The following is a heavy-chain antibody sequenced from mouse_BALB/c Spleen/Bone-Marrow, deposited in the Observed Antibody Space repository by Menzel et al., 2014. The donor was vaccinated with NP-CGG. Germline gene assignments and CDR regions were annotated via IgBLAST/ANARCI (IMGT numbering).Heavy chain of an antibody. Sequence: LQQSGGDLVKPGGSLKLSCAASGFTFSTYIMSWVRRTPEKRLEWVATISSGGRYIFYPDSVKGRFTLSRDNAKNTLYLQMSSLRSDDTAMYYCTREEDYDGNYKFAYWGQGTLVTVSA. V-gene: IGHV5-6-4*01. J-gene: IGHJ3*01. CDR2: ISSGGRYI. CDR1: GFTFSTYI. D-gene: IGHD2-3*01. CDR3: TREEDYDGNYKFAY.